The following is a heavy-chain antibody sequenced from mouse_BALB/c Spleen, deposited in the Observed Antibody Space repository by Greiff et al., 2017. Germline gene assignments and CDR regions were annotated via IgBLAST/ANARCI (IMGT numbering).Heavy chain of an antibody. Sequence: SGTVLARPGASVKMSCKASGYTFTSYWMHWVKQRPGQGLEWIGAIYPGNSDTSYNQKFKGKAKLTAVTSTSTAYMELSSLTNEDSAVYYCTGGLRQGNFDYWGQGTTLTVSS. D-gene: IGHD2-2*01. CDR1: GYTFTSYW. CDR3: TGGLRQGNFDY. CDR2: IYPGNSDT. J-gene: IGHJ2*01. V-gene: IGHV1-5*01.